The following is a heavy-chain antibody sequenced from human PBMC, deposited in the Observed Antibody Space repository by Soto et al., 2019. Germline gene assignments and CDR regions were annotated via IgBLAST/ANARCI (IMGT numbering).Heavy chain of an antibody. Sequence: QVQLVESGGGVVQPGRSLRLSCAASGFTFSNYGMHWVRQAPGKGLEWVAVILNDGSNRYHADSVKDRFTISRDNSKNRLYLQMNSLRAEDPAVYYCARDDEYSGNGMDVWGQGTTVTVS. V-gene: IGHV3-33*01. CDR1: GFTFSNYG. J-gene: IGHJ6*02. CDR3: ARDDEYSGNGMDV. CDR2: ILNDGSNR. D-gene: IGHD3-10*01.